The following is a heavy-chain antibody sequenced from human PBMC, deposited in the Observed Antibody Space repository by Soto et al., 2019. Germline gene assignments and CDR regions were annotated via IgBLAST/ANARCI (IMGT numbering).Heavy chain of an antibody. V-gene: IGHV3-30-3*01. Sequence: QVQLVESGGGVVQPGRSLRLSCAASGFTFSSYAMHWVRQAPGEGLEWVAVISYDGSNKFYADSVKGRFIIAGDNSKNTVYLQMTSLRAEDTAVYYCARPLWRDDYNWGYFDLWGRGTLVTVSS. CDR2: ISYDGSNK. D-gene: IGHD4-4*01. CDR1: GFTFSSYA. J-gene: IGHJ2*01. CDR3: ARPLWRDDYNWGYFDL.